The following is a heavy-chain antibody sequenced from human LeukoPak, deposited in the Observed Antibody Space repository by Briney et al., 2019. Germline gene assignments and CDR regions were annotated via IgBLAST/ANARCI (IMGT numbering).Heavy chain of an antibody. J-gene: IGHJ3*02. CDR1: GFTFSSYN. V-gene: IGHV4-59*12. CDR3: ARAPFYYDSSVSAFDI. D-gene: IGHD3-22*01. CDR2: FYYSRNT. Sequence: SGGSLRLSCAASGFTFSSYNMNWVRQAPGKGLEWIANFYYSRNTYYNPSLKSRVTISVDTSKNQFSLKLSSVTAADTAVYYCARAPFYYDSSVSAFDIWGQGTMVTVSS.